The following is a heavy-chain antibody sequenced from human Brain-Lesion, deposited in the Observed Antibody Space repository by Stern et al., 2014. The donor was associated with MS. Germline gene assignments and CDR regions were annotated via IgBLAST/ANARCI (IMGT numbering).Heavy chain of an antibody. CDR1: GYTFTTYY. J-gene: IGHJ4*02. CDR3: ARPHYFDSSGLDY. Sequence: VQLVQSGAEVKKPGASVKVSCKASGYTFTTYYLHWVRQAPGQGLEWMGLINPSDGSASYTQKVHGRVTMTRDTSTSTVYMELRNLRSEDTAVYYGARPHYFDSSGLDYWGQGTLVTVSS. V-gene: IGHV1-46*03. D-gene: IGHD3-22*01. CDR2: INPSDGSA.